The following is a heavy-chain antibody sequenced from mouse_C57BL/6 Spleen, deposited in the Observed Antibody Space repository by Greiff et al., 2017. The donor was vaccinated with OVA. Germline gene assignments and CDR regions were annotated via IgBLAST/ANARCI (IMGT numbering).Heavy chain of an antibody. J-gene: IGHJ3*01. CDR1: GYSFTGYY. Sequence: DVKLQESGPELVKPGASVKISCKASGYSFTGYYMNWVKQSPEKSLEWIGEINPSTGGTTYNQKFKAKATLTVDKSSSTAYMQLKSLTSEDSAVYYCARPLYYDYDEGFAYWGQGTLVTVSA. V-gene: IGHV1-42*01. D-gene: IGHD2-4*01. CDR2: INPSTGGT. CDR3: ARPLYYDYDEGFAY.